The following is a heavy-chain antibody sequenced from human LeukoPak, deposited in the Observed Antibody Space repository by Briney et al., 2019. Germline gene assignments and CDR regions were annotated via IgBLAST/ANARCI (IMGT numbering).Heavy chain of an antibody. CDR3: ATKQWLAPPPDS. V-gene: IGHV3-74*01. Sequence: GGSLRLSCAASGFTFSKYWMLWVRQAQGQGLESVSRINTDGTVTTYADSVKGRFTVSRDNVDNTMFLQMNSVRDEDTAVYYCATKQWLAPPPDSWGQGTPVTVSS. J-gene: IGHJ4*02. CDR2: INTDGTVT. D-gene: IGHD6-19*01. CDR1: GFTFSKYW.